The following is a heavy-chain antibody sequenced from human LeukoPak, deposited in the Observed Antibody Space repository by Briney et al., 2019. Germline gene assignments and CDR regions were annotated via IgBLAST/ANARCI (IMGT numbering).Heavy chain of an antibody. D-gene: IGHD3-9*01. CDR2: IRYDGSNK. CDR1: GFTFSSYG. Sequence: GGSLRLSCAASGFTFSSYGMHWVRQAPGKGLEWVAFIRYDGSNKYYADSVKGRFTISRDNSKNTLYLQMNGPRAEDTAVYYCAKDRYDILTGYYMPYFDYWGQGTLVTVSS. J-gene: IGHJ4*02. CDR3: AKDRYDILTGYYMPYFDY. V-gene: IGHV3-30*02.